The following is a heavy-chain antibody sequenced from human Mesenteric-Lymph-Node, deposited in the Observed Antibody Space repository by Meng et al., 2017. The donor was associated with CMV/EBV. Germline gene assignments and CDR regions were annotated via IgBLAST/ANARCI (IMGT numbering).Heavy chain of an antibody. CDR2: ISTYNGNT. V-gene: IGHV1-18*01. CDR1: GYTFTTYC. D-gene: IGHD1-26*01. J-gene: IGHJ3*02. CDR3: ARGSGTYYGKFLAFDI. Sequence: ASVKVSCKASGYTFTTYCISWVRQAPGQGLEWMGWISTYNGNTNYAQKLQGRVTMTTDTSTSTVSMELRSLRSDDTAVYYCARGSGTYYGKFLAFDIWGQGTMVTVSS.